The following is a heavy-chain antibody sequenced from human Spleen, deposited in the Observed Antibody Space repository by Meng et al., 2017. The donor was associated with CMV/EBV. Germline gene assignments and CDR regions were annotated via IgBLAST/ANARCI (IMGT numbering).Heavy chain of an antibody. CDR3: ARDHSYGSGTGY. J-gene: IGHJ4*02. V-gene: IGHV1-18*01. CDR1: GYRFTRYG. CDR2: ISAYNGNT. Sequence: CKASGYRFTRYGISWVRQAPGKGLEWMGWISAYNGNTNYAQRLQGRVTMTTDTSTSTAYMELRSLRSDDTAVYYCARDHSYGSGTGYWGQGTLVTVSS. D-gene: IGHD3-10*01.